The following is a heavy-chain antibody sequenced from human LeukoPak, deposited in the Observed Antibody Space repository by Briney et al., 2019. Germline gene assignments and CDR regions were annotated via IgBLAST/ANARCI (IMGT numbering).Heavy chain of an antibody. D-gene: IGHD6-13*01. CDR2: ICDSGRTI. CDR1: GFTFSDYY. CDR3: AKGPPYSPSPGLIGRLFGP. J-gene: IGHJ5*01. Sequence: GGSLRLSCAASGFTFSDYYMSWIRQAPGKGLEWVSYICDSGRTIYYADSVKGRFTISRDNAKNSVYLQMNNLGAEDTAVYYWAKGPPYSPSPGLIGRLFGPWGQGNPVTVSS. V-gene: IGHV3-11*04.